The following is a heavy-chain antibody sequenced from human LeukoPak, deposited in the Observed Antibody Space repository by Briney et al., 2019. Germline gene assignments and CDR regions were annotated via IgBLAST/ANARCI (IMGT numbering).Heavy chain of an antibody. J-gene: IGHJ6*03. D-gene: IGHD3-10*01. V-gene: IGHV3-20*04. CDR1: GFTFDDYG. Sequence: GGSLRLSCAASGFTFDDYGMSWLRQAPGRGLEGISGMNWYGGGTGYPDSVKGRFTISRDNAKNSVHLQMNSLRAGDTALFYCAKVMKGSEILTRVRGVIIKAAVLYYMDAWGKGTTVTVSS. CDR2: MNWYGGGT. CDR3: AKVMKGSEILTRVRGVIIKAAVLYYMDA.